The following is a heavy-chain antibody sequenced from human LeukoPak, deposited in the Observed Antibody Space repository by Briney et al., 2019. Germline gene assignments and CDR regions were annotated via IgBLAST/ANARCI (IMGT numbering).Heavy chain of an antibody. Sequence: SETLSLTCTVSGGSISSYYWSWIRQPAGKGLEWIGRIYTSGSTNYNPSLKSRVTISVDTSKNQFSLKLSSVTAADTAVYYCARETYYGDYYYYYYMDVWGKGTTVTVSS. CDR1: GGSISSYY. CDR3: ARETYYGDYYYYYYMDV. V-gene: IGHV4-4*07. J-gene: IGHJ6*03. CDR2: IYTSGST. D-gene: IGHD4-17*01.